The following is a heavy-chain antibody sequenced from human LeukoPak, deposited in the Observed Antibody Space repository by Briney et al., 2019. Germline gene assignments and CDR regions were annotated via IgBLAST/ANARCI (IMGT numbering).Heavy chain of an antibody. CDR1: GYTFTSYY. D-gene: IGHD5-24*01. J-gene: IGHJ4*02. CDR2: INPSGGST. Sequence: ASVKVSCKASGYTFTSYYMHWVRQAPGQGLEWMGIINPSGGSTSYAQKLQGRVTMTTDTSTSTVYMELSSLRSEDTAVYYCAREIGPIQLHLWGSAFDYWGQGTLVTVSS. V-gene: IGHV1-46*01. CDR3: AREIGPIQLHLWGSAFDY.